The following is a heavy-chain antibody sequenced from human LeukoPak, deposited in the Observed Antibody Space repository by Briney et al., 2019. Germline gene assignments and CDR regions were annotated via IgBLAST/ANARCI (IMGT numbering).Heavy chain of an antibody. J-gene: IGHJ4*02. Sequence: GESLKISCKGSGYIFTSYWITWVRQMPGKGLEWMGIIYPGDSDTKYSPSFQGQVTISADKSISTAYLQWSSLKASDTATYYCARRSYSGKDFDYWGQGTLVTVSS. CDR1: GYIFTSYW. CDR3: ARRSYSGKDFDY. V-gene: IGHV5-51*01. D-gene: IGHD4-23*01. CDR2: IYPGDSDT.